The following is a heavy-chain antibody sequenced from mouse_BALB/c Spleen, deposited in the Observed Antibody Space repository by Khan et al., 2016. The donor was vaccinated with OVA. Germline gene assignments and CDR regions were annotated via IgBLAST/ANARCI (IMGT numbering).Heavy chain of an antibody. J-gene: IGHJ2*01. D-gene: IGHD1-1*01. CDR2: ISGGGRT. CDR3: AKSLCYYGSSHLFDY. Sequence: EVELVESGGGLVQPGGSLKLSCAASGFTFGTYTMSWVRQTPEKRLEWVAYISGGGRTYYLDTVKGRFTISRDNAKNTLYLQMSSLKSEDTAMYYCAKSLCYYGSSHLFDYWGQGTTLTVSS. CDR1: GFTFGTYT. V-gene: IGHV5-12-2*01.